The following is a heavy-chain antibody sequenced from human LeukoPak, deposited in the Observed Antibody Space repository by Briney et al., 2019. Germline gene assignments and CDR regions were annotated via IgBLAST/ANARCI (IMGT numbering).Heavy chain of an antibody. CDR3: ARTWDYYDSSGPAGSYFDY. Sequence: GGSLRLSCAASGFTFSSYAMSWVRQAPGKGLEWVSSIGSSGDTTYYAGSVKGRFTISRDNSKNTLYLQMNSLRAEDTAVYYCARTWDYYDSSGPAGSYFDYWGQGTLVTVSS. CDR2: IGSSGDTT. CDR1: GFTFSSYA. D-gene: IGHD3-22*01. J-gene: IGHJ4*02. V-gene: IGHV3-23*01.